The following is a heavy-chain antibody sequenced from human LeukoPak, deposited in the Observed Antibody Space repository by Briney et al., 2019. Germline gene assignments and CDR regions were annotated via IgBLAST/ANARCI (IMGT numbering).Heavy chain of an antibody. V-gene: IGHV4-31*03. CDR2: IYYSGGT. J-gene: IGHJ3*02. CDR3: ARDLADSSGYPPDAFDI. Sequence: SETLSLTCTVSGGSISSGGYYWSWIRQHPGKGLEWIGYIYYSGGTYYNPSLKSRVTISVDTSKNQFSLKLSSVTAADTAVYYCARDLADSSGYPPDAFDIWGQGTMVTVSS. D-gene: IGHD3-22*01. CDR1: GGSISSGGYY.